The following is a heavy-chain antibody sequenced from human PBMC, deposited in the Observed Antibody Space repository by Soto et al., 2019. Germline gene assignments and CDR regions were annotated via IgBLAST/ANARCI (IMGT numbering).Heavy chain of an antibody. D-gene: IGHD5-12*01. CDR3: VMVDNFGTPTPPDV. Sequence: QLQLVQSGDEERKPGSSVKVSAKASGYIFINYGIACARQAPGQGLKLMEWNSPYSGNTHYASKVQGRLTMTTDTSPGAVYMDLGSLISDDTAGHYCVMVDNFGTPTPPDVWGQGTSVTVS. J-gene: IGHJ6*02. CDR2: NSPYSGNT. CDR1: GYIFINYG. V-gene: IGHV1-18*01.